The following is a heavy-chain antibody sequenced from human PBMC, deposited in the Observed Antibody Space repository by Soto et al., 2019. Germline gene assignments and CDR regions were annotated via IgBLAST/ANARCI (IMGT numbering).Heavy chain of an antibody. D-gene: IGHD3-3*01. CDR1: GYTFTRYY. CDR2: INPSGGST. Sequence: ASLKGSCKASGYTFTRYYMHCVRQTPGQGLEWMGIINPSGGSTSYAQKFQGRVTMTRDTSTSTVYMELSSLRSEDAAVYYCARVGQHYDFWSGYPIPYGMDVWGQGTTVTVSS. CDR3: ARVGQHYDFWSGYPIPYGMDV. J-gene: IGHJ6*02. V-gene: IGHV1-46*01.